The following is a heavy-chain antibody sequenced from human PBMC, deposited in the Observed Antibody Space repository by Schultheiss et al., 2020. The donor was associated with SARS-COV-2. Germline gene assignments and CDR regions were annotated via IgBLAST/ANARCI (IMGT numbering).Heavy chain of an antibody. CDR1: GFTFSSYG. CDR2: ISYDGSNK. D-gene: IGHD3-22*01. Sequence: GESLKISCAASGFTFSSYGMHWVRQAPGKGLEWVAVISYDGSNKYYADSVKGRFTISRDNSKNTLYLQMNSLRAEDTAVYYCARDSSGYLWYYGMDVWGQGTTVTVSS. V-gene: IGHV3-30*03. J-gene: IGHJ6*02. CDR3: ARDSSGYLWYYGMDV.